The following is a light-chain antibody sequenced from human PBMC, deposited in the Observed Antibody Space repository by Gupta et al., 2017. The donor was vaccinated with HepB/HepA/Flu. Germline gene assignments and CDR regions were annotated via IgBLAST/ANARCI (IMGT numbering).Light chain of an antibody. CDR2: QVS. CDR1: QSLVYSDGNTY. J-gene: IGKJ1*01. V-gene: IGKV2-30*01. Sequence: DVVMTQSPLSLPVTLGQPASISCNPSQSLVYSDGNTYLNWFQQRPGQSPRRLIYQVSNRDSGVPDRFSGSGSGTDFTLNISRGEAEDVAVYYCRQQNQCPETFGQGTKVEIK. CDR3: RQQNQCPET.